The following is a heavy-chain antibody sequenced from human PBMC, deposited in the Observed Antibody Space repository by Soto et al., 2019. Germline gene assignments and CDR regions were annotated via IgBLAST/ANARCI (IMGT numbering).Heavy chain of an antibody. V-gene: IGHV1-2*02. Sequence: QVQLVQSGAEVKKPGASVRVSCKASGYTFTGHYIHWVRQAPGQGLEWMGWINPNSGSTTYAQKFQGRVTMTRDTSISTAYMELSSLRSDDTAVLYCATVDGVVGIWFDPCGQGTLVPVSS. D-gene: IGHD3-3*01. CDR1: GYTFTGHY. CDR3: ATVDGVVGIWFDP. J-gene: IGHJ5*02. CDR2: INPNSGST.